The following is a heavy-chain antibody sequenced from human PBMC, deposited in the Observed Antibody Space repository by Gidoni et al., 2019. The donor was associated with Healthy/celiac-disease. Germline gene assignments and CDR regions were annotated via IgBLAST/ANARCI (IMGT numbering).Heavy chain of an antibody. D-gene: IGHD3-10*01. CDR3: ARVMVRGVIDYYYYGMDV. Sequence: EVQLVESGGGLVQPGGSLRLSCAASGFTVSSNYMSWVRQAPGKGLEWVSVIYSGGSTYYADSVKGRFTISRDNSKNTLYLQMNSLRAEDTAVYYCARVMVRGVIDYYYYGMDVWGQGTTVTVSS. CDR2: IYSGGST. V-gene: IGHV3-66*01. J-gene: IGHJ6*02. CDR1: GFTVSSNY.